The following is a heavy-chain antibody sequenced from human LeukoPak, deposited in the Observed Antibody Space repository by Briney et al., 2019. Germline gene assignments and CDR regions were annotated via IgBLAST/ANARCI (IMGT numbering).Heavy chain of an antibody. CDR3: AKDSNDAFDI. Sequence: GGSLRLSCAASGFTFDDYAMHWVRQAPGKGLEWVSGISWNSGSIGYADSVKGRFTISRDNAKNSLYLQMNSLRAEDTALYYCAKDSNDAFDIWGQGTMATVSS. CDR2: ISWNSGSI. CDR1: GFTFDDYA. V-gene: IGHV3-9*01. J-gene: IGHJ3*02.